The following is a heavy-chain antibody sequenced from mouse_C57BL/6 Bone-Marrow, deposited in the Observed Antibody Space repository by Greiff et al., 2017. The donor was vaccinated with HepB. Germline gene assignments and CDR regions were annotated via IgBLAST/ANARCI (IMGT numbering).Heavy chain of an antibody. CDR3: ASPSCGTRPAGFAY. D-gene: IGHD1-1*01. J-gene: IGHJ3*01. V-gene: IGHV1-19*01. CDR1: GYTFTDYY. CDR2: INPYNGDT. Sequence: EVQLQQSGPVLVKPGASAKMSCKASGYTFTDYYMNWVKQSHGKSLEWIGVINPYNGDTSYNQKFKGKATLTVDTSSSTAYMELNSLTSEDSAVYYCASPSCGTRPAGFAYWGQGTVVTVSA.